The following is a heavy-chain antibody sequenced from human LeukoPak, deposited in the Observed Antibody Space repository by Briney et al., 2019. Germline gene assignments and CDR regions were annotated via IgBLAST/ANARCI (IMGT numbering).Heavy chain of an antibody. Sequence: SETLSLTCTVSGGSISSYYWSWIRQPPGKGPEWIGYIYYSGSTNYNPSLKSRVTISVDTSKNQFSLKLSSVTAADTAVYYCARGGLLWFGELVIFDYWGQGTLVTVSS. D-gene: IGHD3-10*01. CDR3: ARGGLLWFGELVIFDY. CDR1: GGSISSYY. V-gene: IGHV4-59*01. J-gene: IGHJ4*02. CDR2: IYYSGST.